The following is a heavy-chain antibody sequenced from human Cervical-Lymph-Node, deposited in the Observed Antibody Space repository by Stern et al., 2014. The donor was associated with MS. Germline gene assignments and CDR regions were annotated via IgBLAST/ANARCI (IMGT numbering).Heavy chain of an antibody. Sequence: VQLVESGGGLVQPGRSLRLSCAASGFPFDGYAMHWVRQAPGKGLEWVSGITWISVRVGYADSVKGRFTISRDNAKNSLYLQMNSLRGDDTALYYCAKGSGGSGYYPVALDYWGQGTLVTVSS. CDR1: GFPFDGYA. CDR3: AKGSGGSGYYPVALDY. V-gene: IGHV3-9*01. CDR2: ITWISVRV. J-gene: IGHJ4*02. D-gene: IGHD3-3*01.